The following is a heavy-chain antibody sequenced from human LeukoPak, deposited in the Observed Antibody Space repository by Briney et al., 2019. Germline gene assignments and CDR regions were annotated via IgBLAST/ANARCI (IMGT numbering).Heavy chain of an antibody. CDR2: TGSNGVT. V-gene: IGHV3-23*01. CDR3: GIRDTSDYYVF. J-gene: IGHJ4*02. CDR1: GFTFRTYA. D-gene: IGHD3-22*01. Sequence: PGGSLRLSCTGSGFTFRTYAFSWVRQAPRKGLELVSATGSNGVTYYADSVKGRFTISRDNSKNALYLQMNGLTADDTAVYYCGIRDTSDYYVFWGRGTLVTVSS.